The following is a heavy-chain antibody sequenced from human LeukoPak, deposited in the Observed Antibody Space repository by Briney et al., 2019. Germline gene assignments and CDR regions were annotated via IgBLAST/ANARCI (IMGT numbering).Heavy chain of an antibody. D-gene: IGHD3/OR15-3a*01. CDR3: ARGHFLTTYSS. CDR1: GYTFTDYY. CDR2: INPNNGGT. J-gene: IGHJ5*02. Sequence: ASVKVSCKASGYTFTDYYIHWVRQAPGQGLEWMGWINPNNGGTNFAQNFQGRVTITRDTSISAAYMELINLGSDDTAVYYCARGHFLTTYSSWGQGTLVTVSS. V-gene: IGHV1-2*02.